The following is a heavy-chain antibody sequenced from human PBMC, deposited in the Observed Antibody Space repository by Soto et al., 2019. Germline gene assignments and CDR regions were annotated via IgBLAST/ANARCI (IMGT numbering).Heavy chain of an antibody. Sequence: EVQLLESGGGLVQPGGSLRLSCAASGFTFSSYAMSWVRQAPGKGLEWVSAISGSGGSTYYADSVKGRFTISRDNSKNTLYLQMNSLRAEDTAVYYCAKDGGSAFVYYYYMDVWGKGTTVTVSS. V-gene: IGHV3-23*01. J-gene: IGHJ6*03. CDR2: ISGSGGST. D-gene: IGHD3-16*01. CDR3: AKDGGSAFVYYYYMDV. CDR1: GFTFSSYA.